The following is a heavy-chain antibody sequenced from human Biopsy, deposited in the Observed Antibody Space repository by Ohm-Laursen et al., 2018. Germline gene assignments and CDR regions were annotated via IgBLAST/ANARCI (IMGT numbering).Heavy chain of an antibody. J-gene: IGHJ5*01. CDR2: IDVLDYNT. D-gene: IGHD3-10*01. CDR1: GFTFNTYG. CDR3: ATELLPPGVGGPWLDS. Sequence: SLRLSCSASGFTFNTYGMHWVRQAPGKGLEWVSHIDVLDYNTYYVDSVRGRFTISRDNSKEMVYLQINSLRADDTAIYFCATELLPPGVGGPWLDSWGQGTPVTVSS. V-gene: IGHV3-23*01.